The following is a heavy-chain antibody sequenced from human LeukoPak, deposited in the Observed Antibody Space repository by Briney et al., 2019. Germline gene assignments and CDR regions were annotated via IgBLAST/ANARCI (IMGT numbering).Heavy chain of an antibody. D-gene: IGHD6-13*01. CDR1: GYTFTRYY. CDR2: INPNSGGT. V-gene: IGHV1-2*02. J-gene: IGHJ4*02. CDR3: ARDSYSSSWYLGY. Sequence: GASVKVSCMASGYTFTRYYMHWVRQAPGQGREWMGWINPNSGGTNYAQKFQGRVTMTRDTSISTAYMELSRLRSDDTAVYYCARDSYSSSWYLGYWGQGTLVTVSS.